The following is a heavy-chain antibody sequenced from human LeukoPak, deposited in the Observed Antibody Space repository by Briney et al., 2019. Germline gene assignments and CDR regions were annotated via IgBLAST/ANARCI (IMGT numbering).Heavy chain of an antibody. CDR2: IYYSGST. V-gene: IGHV4-39*01. CDR3: ARQGRGDSSGLDY. D-gene: IGHD3-22*01. Sequence: SETLSLTCTVSGGSISSSSYYWGWLRQPPGKGLEWIGSIYYSGSTYYNPSLKSRVTISVDTSKDQFSLKLSSVTAADTAVYYCARQGRGDSSGLDYWGQGTLVTVSS. J-gene: IGHJ4*02. CDR1: GGSISSSSYY.